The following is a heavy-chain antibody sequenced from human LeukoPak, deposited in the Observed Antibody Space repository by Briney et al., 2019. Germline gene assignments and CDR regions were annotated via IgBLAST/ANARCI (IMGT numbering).Heavy chain of an antibody. Sequence: SETLSLTCAVYGGSFSGYYWSWIRQPPGKGLEWIGEINHSGSTNYNPSLKSRVTISVDTSKSQFSLKLSSVTAADTAVYYCARVGGGYCSSTSCPLGAFDIWGQGTMVTVSS. D-gene: IGHD2-2*01. CDR2: INHSGST. CDR3: ARVGGGYCSSTSCPLGAFDI. V-gene: IGHV4-34*01. CDR1: GGSFSGYY. J-gene: IGHJ3*02.